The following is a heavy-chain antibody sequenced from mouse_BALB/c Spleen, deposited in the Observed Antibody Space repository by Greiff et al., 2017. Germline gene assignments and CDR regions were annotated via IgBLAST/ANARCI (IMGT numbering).Heavy chain of an antibody. CDR2: IWAGGST. CDR3: ARDEDDYDAWFAY. J-gene: IGHJ3*01. Sequence: VQLQQSGPGLVAPSQSLSITCTVSGFSLTSYGVHWVRQPPGKGLEWLGVIWAGGSTNYNSALMSRLSISKDNSKSQVFLKMNSLQTDDTAMYYCARDEDDYDAWFAYWGQGTLVTVSA. CDR1: GFSLTSYG. D-gene: IGHD2-4*01. V-gene: IGHV2-9*02.